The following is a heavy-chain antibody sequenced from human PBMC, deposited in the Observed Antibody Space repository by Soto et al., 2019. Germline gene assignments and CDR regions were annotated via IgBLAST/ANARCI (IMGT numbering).Heavy chain of an antibody. D-gene: IGHD2-8*01. V-gene: IGHV3-9*01. CDR3: AKVDVGMLYAPLYYYYYGMDV. CDR2: ISWNSGSI. Sequence: PGGSLRLSCAASGFTFSSYAMSWVRQAPGKGLEWVSGISWNSGSIGYADSVKGRFTISRDNAKNSLYLQMNSLRAEDTALYYCAKVDVGMLYAPLYYYYYGMDVWGQGTTVTVSS. J-gene: IGHJ6*02. CDR1: GFTFSSYA.